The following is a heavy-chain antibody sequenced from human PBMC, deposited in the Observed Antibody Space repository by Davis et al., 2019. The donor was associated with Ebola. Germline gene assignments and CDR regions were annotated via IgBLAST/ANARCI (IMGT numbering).Heavy chain of an antibody. Sequence: GESLKISCAASGFTFSSYGMHWVRQAPGKGLEWVSAISGSGGSTYYADSVKGRFTISRDNSKNTLYLQMNSLRAEDTAVYYCATANRAISGYWGQGTLVTSPQ. CDR3: ATANRAISGY. D-gene: IGHD2-2*02. J-gene: IGHJ4*02. CDR1: GFTFSSYG. CDR2: ISGSGGST. V-gene: IGHV3-23*01.